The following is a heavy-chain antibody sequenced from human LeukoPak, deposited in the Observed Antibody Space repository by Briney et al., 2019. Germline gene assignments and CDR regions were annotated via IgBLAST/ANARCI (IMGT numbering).Heavy chain of an antibody. Sequence: GGSLRLSCAASGFTVSSNYTSWVRQAPGKGLEWVSVIYSGGSTYYADSVKGRFTISRDNSKNTLYLQMNSLRAEDTAVYYCARDLPFVGGAFDIWGQGTMVTVSS. D-gene: IGHD3-16*01. V-gene: IGHV3-66*01. CDR2: IYSGGST. CDR3: ARDLPFVGGAFDI. CDR1: GFTVSSNY. J-gene: IGHJ3*02.